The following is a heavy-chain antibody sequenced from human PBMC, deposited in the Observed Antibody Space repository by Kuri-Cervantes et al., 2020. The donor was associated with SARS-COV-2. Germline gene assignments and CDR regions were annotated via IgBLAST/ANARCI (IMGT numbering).Heavy chain of an antibody. V-gene: IGHV3-23*01. CDR1: GFTFSSYA. D-gene: IGHD2-2*01. Sequence: GESLKISCAASGFTFSSYAISWVRQAPGKGLEWVSAISGSGGSTYYADSVKGRFTISRDNSKNTLYLQMNSLGAEDTAVYYCAKNPVPAAIRFDYWGQGTLVTVSS. CDR2: ISGSGGST. CDR3: AKNPVPAAIRFDY. J-gene: IGHJ4*02.